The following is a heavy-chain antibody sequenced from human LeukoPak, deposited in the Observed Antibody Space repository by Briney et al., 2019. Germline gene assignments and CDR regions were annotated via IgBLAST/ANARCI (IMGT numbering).Heavy chain of an antibody. CDR3: ARFYYDTSGHGAFDI. CDR1: GDSVSSNSAA. Sequence: SQTLSLTCATFGDSVSSNSAAWNWIRQPPSRGLEWLGRTYYRSKWYYDYAVSVKSRITINPDTSKNQFSLQLNSVTPEDTAVYYCARFYYDTSGHGAFDIWGQGTMVTVSS. V-gene: IGHV6-1*01. D-gene: IGHD3-22*01. J-gene: IGHJ3*02. CDR2: TYYRSKWYY.